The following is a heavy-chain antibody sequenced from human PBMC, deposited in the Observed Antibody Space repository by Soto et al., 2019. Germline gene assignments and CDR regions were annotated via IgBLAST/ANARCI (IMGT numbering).Heavy chain of an antibody. V-gene: IGHV3-23*01. D-gene: IGHD3-16*01. Sequence: VRQAPGKGLEWVSAISGSGGSTYYADSVRGRFTISRDNSKKTLYLQMNSLRAEDTAVYYCAKFMSGYYYYYGMDVWGQGTTVTVSS. CDR3: AKFMSGYYYYYGMDV. J-gene: IGHJ6*02. CDR2: ISGSGGST.